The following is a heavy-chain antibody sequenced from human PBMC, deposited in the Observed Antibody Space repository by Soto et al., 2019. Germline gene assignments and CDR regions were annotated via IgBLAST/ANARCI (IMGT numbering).Heavy chain of an antibody. CDR2: IYYSGST. CDR3: ARGRRVDTINFGIGY. J-gene: IGHJ4*02. CDR1: GGSISSGDYY. D-gene: IGHD5-18*01. Sequence: SETLSLTCTVSGGSISSGDYYWSWIRQPPGKGLEWIGYIYYSGSTYYNPSLKSRVTISVDTSKNQFSLKLSSVTAADTAVYYCARGRRVDTINFGIGYWGQGTLVTVSS. V-gene: IGHV4-30-4*01.